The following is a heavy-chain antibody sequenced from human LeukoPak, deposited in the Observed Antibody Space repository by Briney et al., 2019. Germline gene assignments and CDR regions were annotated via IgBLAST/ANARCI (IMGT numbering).Heavy chain of an antibody. V-gene: IGHV4-39*01. J-gene: IGHJ4*02. CDR1: GGSSSGYY. Sequence: SETLSLTCAVYGGSSSGYYWGWIRQPPGKGLEWIGSIYYSGSTYYNPSLKSRVTISVDTSKNQFSLKLSSVTAADTAVYYCARQRTVTLDYWGQGTLVTVSS. CDR3: ARQRTVTLDY. D-gene: IGHD4-17*01. CDR2: IYYSGST.